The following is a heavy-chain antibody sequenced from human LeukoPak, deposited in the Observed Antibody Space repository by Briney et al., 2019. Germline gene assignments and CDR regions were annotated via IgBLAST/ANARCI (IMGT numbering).Heavy chain of an antibody. D-gene: IGHD7-27*01. V-gene: IGHV3-21*06. J-gene: IGHJ3*01. Sequence: PGGSLRLSCAASGFTFSSGTMNWVRQAPGKALEWVSSLSRSGRLIWYAGSVKGRFTIPRYNAANSLFLQMSSLRVKDTAVYYCARDLQTGLAFDAWGQGTVVTVS. CDR1: GFTFSSGT. CDR2: LSRSGRLI. CDR3: ARDLQTGLAFDA.